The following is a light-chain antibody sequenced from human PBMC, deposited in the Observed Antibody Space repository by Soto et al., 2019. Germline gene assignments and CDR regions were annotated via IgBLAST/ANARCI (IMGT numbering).Light chain of an antibody. V-gene: IGLV2-14*01. CDR2: EVN. CDR3: SSYTSSSTWL. J-gene: IGLJ3*02. Sequence: SVLTQPASVSGSPGQSITISCTGTSSDVGGYNYVSWYQQPPGKAPKLMIYEVNNRPSGVSHRFSGSKSGNTASLTISGLQAEDEADYYCSSYTSSSTWLFGGGTKLTVL. CDR1: SSDVGGYNY.